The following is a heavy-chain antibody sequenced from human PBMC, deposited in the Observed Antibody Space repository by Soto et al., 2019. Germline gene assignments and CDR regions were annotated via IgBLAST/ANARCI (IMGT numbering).Heavy chain of an antibody. CDR3: ARDKSRVLLWFGELLTYGMDV. CDR1: GYTFTSYY. D-gene: IGHD3-10*01. Sequence: GASVKVSCKASGYTFTSYYMHWVRQAPGQGLEWMGIINPSGGSTSYAQKFQGRVTMTRDTSTSTVYMELSSLRSEDTAVYYCARDKSRVLLWFGELLTYGMDVWGQGTTVTVSS. CDR2: INPSGGST. V-gene: IGHV1-46*01. J-gene: IGHJ6*02.